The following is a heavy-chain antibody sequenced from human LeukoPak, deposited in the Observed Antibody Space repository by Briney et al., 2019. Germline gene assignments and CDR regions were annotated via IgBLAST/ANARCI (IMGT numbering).Heavy chain of an antibody. Sequence: GGSLRLSCAASGFTFSSYSMNWVRQAPGKGLEWVSYISSAGSTRYYADSVKGRFTISRDNAKNSLYLQMNSLRSEDTAVYYCAVNDWGYNWFDPWGRGTLVTVSS. CDR2: ISSAGSTR. CDR1: GFTFSSYS. V-gene: IGHV3-48*01. D-gene: IGHD3-16*01. J-gene: IGHJ5*02. CDR3: AVNDWGYNWFDP.